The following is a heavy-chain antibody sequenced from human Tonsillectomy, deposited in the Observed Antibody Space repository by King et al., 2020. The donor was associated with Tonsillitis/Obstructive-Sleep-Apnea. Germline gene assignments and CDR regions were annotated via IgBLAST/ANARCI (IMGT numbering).Heavy chain of an antibody. CDR1: GCTFNNYN. CDR2: ISSSSSYI. CDR3: ARDLRPVVTHVAYFDL. Sequence: VQLVESGGGLVKPGGSLRLSCAASGCTFNNYNMNWVRQAPGKGLEWVSSISSSSSYIYYADSVKGRFTISRDNAKNSLYLQLNSLRAEDTAVYYCARDLRPVVTHVAYFDLWGRGTLVTVSS. J-gene: IGHJ2*01. D-gene: IGHD4-23*01. V-gene: IGHV3-21*01.